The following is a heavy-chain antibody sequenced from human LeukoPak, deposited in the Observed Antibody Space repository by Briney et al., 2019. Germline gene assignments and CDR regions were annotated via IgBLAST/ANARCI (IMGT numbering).Heavy chain of an antibody. CDR1: GFTFDDYA. V-gene: IGHV3-9*01. CDR3: AKGPYDSSGYYFDY. CDR2: ISWNSGSI. Sequence: PGRSLRLSCAASGFTFDDYAMHWVRQAPGKGLEWVSDISWNSGSIGYADSVKGRFTISRDNSKNTLYLQMNSLRAEDTALYYCAKGPYDSSGYYFDYWGQGTLVTVSS. J-gene: IGHJ4*02. D-gene: IGHD3-22*01.